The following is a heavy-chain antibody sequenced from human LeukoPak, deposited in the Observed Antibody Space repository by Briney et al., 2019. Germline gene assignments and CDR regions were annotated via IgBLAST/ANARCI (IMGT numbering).Heavy chain of an antibody. V-gene: IGHV4-39*07. CDR2: IYYSGST. Sequence: SETLSLTCTVSGGSISSSSYYWGWIRQPPGKGLEWIGRIYYSGSTYYDPSLKSRVTISVDTSNNQFSLKLTAVTAADTAVYYCARDHFRPFEPWGQGTLVSVSS. J-gene: IGHJ5*02. CDR1: GGSISSSSYY. D-gene: IGHD2/OR15-2a*01. CDR3: ARDHFRPFEP.